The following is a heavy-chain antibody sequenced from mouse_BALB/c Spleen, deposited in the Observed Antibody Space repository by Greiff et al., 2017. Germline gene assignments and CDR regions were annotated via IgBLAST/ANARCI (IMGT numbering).Heavy chain of an antibody. Sequence: QVQLQQSGAELAKPGASVKMSCKASGYTFTSYWMHWVKQRPGQGLEWIGYINPSTGYTEYNQKFKDKATLTADKSSSTAYMQLSSLTSEDSAVYYCARLGTTDFAYWGQGTLVTVSA. CDR1: GYTFTSYW. D-gene: IGHD1-1*01. CDR2: INPSTGYT. J-gene: IGHJ3*01. V-gene: IGHV1-7*01. CDR3: ARLGTTDFAY.